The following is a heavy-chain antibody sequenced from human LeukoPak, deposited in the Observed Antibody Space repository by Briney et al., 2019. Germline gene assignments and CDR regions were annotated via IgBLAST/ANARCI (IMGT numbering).Heavy chain of an antibody. CDR1: GGSISSSSYY. J-gene: IGHJ4*02. CDR3: ARGTADLDY. CDR2: IYYSGST. Sequence: SETLSLTCTVSGGSISSSSYYWGWIRQPPGKGLEWIGSIYYSGSTYYNPSLKSRVTMSVDTSKNQFSLKLTSVTAADTAVYYCARGTADLDYWGQGTLVTVSS. D-gene: IGHD6-13*01. V-gene: IGHV4-39*07.